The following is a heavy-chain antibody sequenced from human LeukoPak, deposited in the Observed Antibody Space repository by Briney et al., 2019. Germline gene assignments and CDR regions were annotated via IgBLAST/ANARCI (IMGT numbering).Heavy chain of an antibody. D-gene: IGHD4-17*01. Sequence: SETLSLTXTVSGGSVSGYYWSWIRQPPGKGLEWIGYTYSSGRTSYSSSLKSGVTISLDTSKNQFSLKLTSVTVADTAVYHCARGANHGDSGLDVFDIWGQGTMVTVSS. CDR3: ARGANHGDSGLDVFDI. CDR2: TYSSGRT. CDR1: GGSVSGYY. V-gene: IGHV4-59*02. J-gene: IGHJ3*02.